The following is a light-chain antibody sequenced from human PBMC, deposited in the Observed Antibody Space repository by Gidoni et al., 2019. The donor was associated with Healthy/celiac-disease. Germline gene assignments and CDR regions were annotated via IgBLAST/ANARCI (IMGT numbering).Light chain of an antibody. V-gene: IGLV1-44*01. CDR1: SSNFGSST. CDR2: STN. J-gene: IGLJ3*02. CDR3: AAWDDSLNGPV. Sequence: QSVLTQPPSVSGTPGHRVTIACSGSSSNFGSSTVTWYLQPPGTAPKLLIYSTNPRPSGFPDRFSGSKSGTSASLAISGLQSEDAADYYCAAWDDSLNGPVFGGGTKLTVL.